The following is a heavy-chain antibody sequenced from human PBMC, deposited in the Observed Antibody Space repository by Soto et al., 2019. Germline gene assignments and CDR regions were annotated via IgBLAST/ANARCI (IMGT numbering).Heavy chain of an antibody. CDR2: INHSGST. V-gene: IGHV4-34*01. J-gene: IGHJ4*02. D-gene: IGHD5-18*01. Sequence: PSETLSLTCAVYGGSFSGYYWSWIRQPPGKGLEWIGEINHSGSTNYNPSLKSRVTISVDTSKNQFSLKLSSVTAADTAVYYCARARGYSYGSGLDFDYWGQGTLVTVSS. CDR3: ARARGYSYGSGLDFDY. CDR1: GGSFSGYY.